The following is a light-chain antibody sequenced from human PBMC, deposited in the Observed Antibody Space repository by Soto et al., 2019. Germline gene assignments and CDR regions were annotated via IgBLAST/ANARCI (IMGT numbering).Light chain of an antibody. J-gene: IGKJ4*01. Sequence: DIPMTQSPSSLSAYVGDRVTIPCRASQSISSYLNWYQQKPGKAPKLLIYAASSLQSGVPSRFSGSGSGTDFTLTISSLQPEDFATYYCQQSYSTPLTFGGGTKVDIK. CDR3: QQSYSTPLT. CDR2: AAS. CDR1: QSISSY. V-gene: IGKV1-39*01.